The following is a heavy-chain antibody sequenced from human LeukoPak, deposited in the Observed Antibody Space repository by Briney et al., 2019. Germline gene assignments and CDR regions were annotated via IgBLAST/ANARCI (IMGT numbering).Heavy chain of an antibody. V-gene: IGHV3-23*01. CDR3: AKDRSSSGYYEYFQH. Sequence: GGSLRLSCAASGFTFSSYAMSWVRQAPGKGLEWVSAISGSGGSTYYADSVKGRFTISRDNSKNTLYLQMNSLRAADTAVYYCAKDRSSSGYYEYFQHWGQGTLVTVSS. D-gene: IGHD3-22*01. CDR2: ISGSGGST. CDR1: GFTFSSYA. J-gene: IGHJ1*01.